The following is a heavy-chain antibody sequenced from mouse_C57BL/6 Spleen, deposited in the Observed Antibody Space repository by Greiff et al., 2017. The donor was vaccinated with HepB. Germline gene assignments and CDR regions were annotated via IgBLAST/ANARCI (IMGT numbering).Heavy chain of an antibody. D-gene: IGHD4-1*02. CDR1: GFTFSSYT. Sequence: EVQGVESGGGLVKPGGSLKLSCAASGFTFSSYTMSWVRQTPEKRLEWVATISGGGGNTYYPDSVKGRFTISSDNAKNTLYLQMSSLRSEDTALYYCARTNLYYFDYWGQGTTLTVSS. CDR2: ISGGGGNT. J-gene: IGHJ2*01. V-gene: IGHV5-9*01. CDR3: ARTNLYYFDY.